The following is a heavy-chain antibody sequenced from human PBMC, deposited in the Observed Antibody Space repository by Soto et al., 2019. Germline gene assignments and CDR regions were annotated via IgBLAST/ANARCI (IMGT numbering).Heavy chain of an antibody. CDR3: AKDRIYYYGSGSLWYLDY. J-gene: IGHJ4*02. Sequence: EVQLLQSGRDLVQPGGSLRLSCAASGFTFSAYAMSWVRQAPGKGLEWVSAISGSGDRTYYADSVKGRFTISRDSSDNTLYLQMNSLRAEDTTIYYCAKDRIYYYGSGSLWYLDYWGQGTLVIVSS. V-gene: IGHV3-23*01. CDR2: ISGSGDRT. CDR1: GFTFSAYA. D-gene: IGHD3-10*01.